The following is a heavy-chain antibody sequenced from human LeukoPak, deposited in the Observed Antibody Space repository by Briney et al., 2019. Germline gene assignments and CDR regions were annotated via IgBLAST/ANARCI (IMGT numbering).Heavy chain of an antibody. CDR2: IYNSGST. D-gene: IGHD4-17*01. Sequence: SETLSLTCTVYGVSISNFYWSWIRQSAGKGLEWIGRIYNSGSTKHNPSLKSRVTISLDKSKNQFSLKLSSVTAADTAVYYCARDPGDYSGWFDPWGQGTLVTVSS. J-gene: IGHJ5*02. CDR3: ARDPGDYSGWFDP. V-gene: IGHV4-4*07. CDR1: GVSISNFY.